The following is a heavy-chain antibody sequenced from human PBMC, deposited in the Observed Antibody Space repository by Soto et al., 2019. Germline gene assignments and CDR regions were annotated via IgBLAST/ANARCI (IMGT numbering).Heavy chain of an antibody. CDR1: GGSINSGVYS. Sequence: QLQLQESGSGLVKPSQALSLTCTVSGGSINSGVYSWNWIRQPPGQNLEWIGYIYQSGTTYYNPSLGGRATISLDGSRNQVSLNLRSVTVADTAVYYCVRGGVTVAIGGFDLWGQGTLVTVSS. D-gene: IGHD2-2*01. CDR2: IYQSGTT. J-gene: IGHJ5*02. CDR3: VRGGVTVAIGGFDL. V-gene: IGHV4-30-2*01.